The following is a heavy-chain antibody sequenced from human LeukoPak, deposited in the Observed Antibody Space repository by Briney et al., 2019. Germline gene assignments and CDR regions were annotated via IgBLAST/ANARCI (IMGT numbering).Heavy chain of an antibody. CDR3: ARGRSADY. CDR1: GGSISTYY. V-gene: IGHV4-59*12. D-gene: IGHD2-15*01. CDR2: IYYSAST. Sequence: SETLSLTCTVSGGSISTYYWTWIRQPPGKGLEWIGCIYYSASTSYNPSLKSRVTISVDRSKSEFSLKLTSVTAADTAVYYCARGRSADYWGQGTLVTVSS. J-gene: IGHJ4*02.